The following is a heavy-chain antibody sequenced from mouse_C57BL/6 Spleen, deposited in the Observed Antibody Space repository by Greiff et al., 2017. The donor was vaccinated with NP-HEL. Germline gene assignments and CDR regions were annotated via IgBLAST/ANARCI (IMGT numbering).Heavy chain of an antibody. CDR2: IYPGSGST. CDR1: GYTFTSYW. Sequence: QVQLQQPGAELVKPGASVKMSCKASGYTFTSYWITWVKQRPGQGLEWIGDIYPGSGSTNYNEKFKSKATLTVDTSSSTAYMQLSSLTSEDSAVYYCARGIYDGYYQYYYAMDYWGQGTSVTVSS. V-gene: IGHV1-55*01. J-gene: IGHJ4*01. CDR3: ARGIYDGYYQYYYAMDY. D-gene: IGHD2-3*01.